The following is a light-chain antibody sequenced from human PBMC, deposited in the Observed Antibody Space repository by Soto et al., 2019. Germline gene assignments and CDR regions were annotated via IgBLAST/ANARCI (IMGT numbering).Light chain of an antibody. V-gene: IGLV1-51*01. CDR2: DND. CDR3: GAWDSTLSAAV. Sequence: QSVLTQRPSVSAAPGQKVTISCSGSSSNVGNNYVSWYQQLPGTAPKLLIYDNDKRPSGIPDRFSGSKSGTSATLGITGLQTGDEVDYYCGAWDSTLSAAVFGGVTHLPVL. J-gene: IGLJ2*01. CDR1: SSNVGNNY.